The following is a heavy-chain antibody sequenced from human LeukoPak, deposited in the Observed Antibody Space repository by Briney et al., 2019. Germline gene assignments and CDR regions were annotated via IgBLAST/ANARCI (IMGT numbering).Heavy chain of an antibody. V-gene: IGHV3-21*01. CDR1: GFTFSSYS. CDR3: ARVAANYYYYGMDV. J-gene: IGHJ6*02. Sequence: PGGSLRLSCAASGFTFSSYSMNWVRQAPGKGLEWVSSISSSSSYIYYADSVKGRFTISRDNAKNSLYLQMNSLRAEDTAVYYCARVAANYYYYGMDVWGQGTTVTVSS. CDR2: ISSSSSYI.